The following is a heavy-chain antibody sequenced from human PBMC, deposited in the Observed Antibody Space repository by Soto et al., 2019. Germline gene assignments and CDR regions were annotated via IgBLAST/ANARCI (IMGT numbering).Heavy chain of an antibody. CDR3: ARDAGELSLTPPNGPL. V-gene: IGHV3-7*01. CDR2: IKQDGSEK. CDR1: GFTFSSYW. D-gene: IGHD3-16*02. J-gene: IGHJ4*02. Sequence: GGSLRLSCAASGFTFSSYWMSWVRQAPGKGLEWVANIKQDGSEKYYVDPVKGRFTISRDNAKSSLYLQMNSLRAEDTAVYYCARDAGELSLTPPNGPLWGQGTLVTVS.